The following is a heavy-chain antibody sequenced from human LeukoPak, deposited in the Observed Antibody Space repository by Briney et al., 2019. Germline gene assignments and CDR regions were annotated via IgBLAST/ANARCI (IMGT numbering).Heavy chain of an antibody. CDR2: ISGSGGST. J-gene: IGHJ4*02. CDR3: AKGSSSYGYFDY. Sequence: GGTLRLSCAASGFTFSSYAMSWVRQAPGKGLEWVSSISGSGGSTYYADSVKGRFTISRDNSKNTLYLQMNSLRAEDTAVYYCAKGSSSYGYFDYWGQGTLVTVAS. D-gene: IGHD6-13*01. V-gene: IGHV3-23*01. CDR1: GFTFSSYA.